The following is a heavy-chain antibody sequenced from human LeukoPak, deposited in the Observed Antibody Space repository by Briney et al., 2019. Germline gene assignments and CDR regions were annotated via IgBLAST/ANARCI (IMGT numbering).Heavy chain of an antibody. D-gene: IGHD3/OR15-3a*01. CDR3: ARDLNWLLFDY. J-gene: IGHJ4*02. V-gene: IGHV3-74*01. Sequence: GPLRLSCAASGFTFSAYWMHWVRQAPGKGLVWVSRVKYDGSTTAYADSVKGRFTISRDNTRNILYLEMNSLRVEDTAVYYCARDLNWLLFDYWGQGALVTVSS. CDR2: VKYDGSTT. CDR1: GFTFSAYW.